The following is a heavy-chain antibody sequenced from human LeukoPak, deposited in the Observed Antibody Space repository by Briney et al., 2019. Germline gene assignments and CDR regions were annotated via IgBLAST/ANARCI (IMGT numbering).Heavy chain of an antibody. Sequence: ASVKVSCKASGYTFTGYYMHWVRQAPGQGLEWMGIINPSGGSTTYAQKFQGRVTMTRDTSTSTVYMELSSLRFEDTAVYYCWIAAAGRNFDYWGQGTLVTVSS. J-gene: IGHJ4*02. D-gene: IGHD6-13*01. CDR1: GYTFTGYY. V-gene: IGHV1-46*01. CDR2: INPSGGST. CDR3: WIAAAGRNFDY.